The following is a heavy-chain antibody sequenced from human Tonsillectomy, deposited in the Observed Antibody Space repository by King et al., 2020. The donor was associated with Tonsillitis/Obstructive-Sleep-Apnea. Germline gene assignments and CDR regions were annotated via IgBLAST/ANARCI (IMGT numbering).Heavy chain of an antibody. CDR1: GFTFSSYS. CDR3: ARDSDDAFDI. Sequence: VQLVESVGGLVKPGGSLRLSCAASGFTFSSYSMNWVRQAPGKGLEWVSSISTSSSYIYYADSVKGRFTISRDNAKNSLDLQMNSLRAEDTAVYYCARDSDDAFDIWGLGTMVTVSS. CDR2: ISTSSSYI. V-gene: IGHV3-21*01. J-gene: IGHJ3*02.